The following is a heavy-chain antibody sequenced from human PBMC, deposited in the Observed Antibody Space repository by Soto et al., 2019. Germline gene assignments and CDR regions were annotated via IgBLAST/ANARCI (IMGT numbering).Heavy chain of an antibody. V-gene: IGHV3-30*03. Sequence: QVQLVESGGGEVQPGRSLTISCAASGFTFSTYGMHWVRQTPGKGLEWVAVISYDGTNKFYSDSVKGRFTISRDNFKNTLTLQMXSXXXDXTXXXXXXXXXXXXXXXDYYCYGMDVWGLGTRVTVSS. CDR1: GFTFSTYG. CDR2: ISYDGTNK. CDR3: XXXXXXXXXXDYYCYGMDV. J-gene: IGHJ6*02.